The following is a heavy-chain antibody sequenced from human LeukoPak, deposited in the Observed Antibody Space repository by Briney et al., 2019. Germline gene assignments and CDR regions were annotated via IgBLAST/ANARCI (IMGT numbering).Heavy chain of an antibody. CDR1: GFTFSSYE. Sequence: GGSLRLSCAASGFTFSSYEMNWVRQAPGKGLEWVSYISSSGSTIYYADSVKGRFTTSRDNAKNSLYLQMNSLRAEDTAVYYCARDEGKFIAVAGNFDYWGQGTLVTVSS. V-gene: IGHV3-48*03. CDR2: ISSSGSTI. D-gene: IGHD6-19*01. J-gene: IGHJ4*02. CDR3: ARDEGKFIAVAGNFDY.